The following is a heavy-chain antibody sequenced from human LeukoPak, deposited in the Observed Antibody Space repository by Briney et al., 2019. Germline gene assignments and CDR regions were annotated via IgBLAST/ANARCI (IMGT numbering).Heavy chain of an antibody. Sequence: ASVKVSFKASGYTFTGYYMHWVRQAPGQGPESIGWINPNSGGTNYAQKFQGRVTMTRDTSLNTAYMELSRLRSDDTAVYYCARGKYYYDSSGRGHRSAFDIWGQGTMVTVSS. CDR1: GYTFTGYY. CDR3: ARGKYYYDSSGRGHRSAFDI. V-gene: IGHV1-2*02. CDR2: INPNSGGT. D-gene: IGHD3-22*01. J-gene: IGHJ3*02.